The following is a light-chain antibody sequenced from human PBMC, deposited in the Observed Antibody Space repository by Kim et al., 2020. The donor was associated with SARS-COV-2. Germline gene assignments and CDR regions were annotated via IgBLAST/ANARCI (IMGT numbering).Light chain of an antibody. CDR2: GAS. CDR1: QTVASN. Sequence: EIVMTQSPDTLSLSPGERATLSCRASQTVASNLAWYQQKPGQAPRLLIYGASTRAPGIPARFSGSVAGTEFTLSISSLQSEDFAVYYCQQYNNWPSTFGQGTKVDIK. CDR3: QQYNNWPST. V-gene: IGKV3-15*01. J-gene: IGKJ1*01.